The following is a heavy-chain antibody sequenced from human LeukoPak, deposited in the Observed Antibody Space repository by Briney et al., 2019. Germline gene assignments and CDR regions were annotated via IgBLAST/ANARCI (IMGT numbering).Heavy chain of an antibody. D-gene: IGHD3-10*01. V-gene: IGHV3-21*01. CDR1: GFTFSSYS. Sequence: GGSLRLSCAASGFTFSSYSMNWVRQAPGKGLEWVSSISSSSSYIYYADSVKGRFTISRDNAKNSLYLQMNSLRAEDTAVYYCARGGGSAASGSQVRVDYMDVWGKGTTVTVSS. CDR3: ARGGGSAASGSQVRVDYMDV. CDR2: ISSSSSYI. J-gene: IGHJ6*03.